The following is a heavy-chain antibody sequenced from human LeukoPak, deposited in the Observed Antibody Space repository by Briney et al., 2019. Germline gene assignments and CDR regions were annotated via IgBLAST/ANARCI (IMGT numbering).Heavy chain of an antibody. D-gene: IGHD3-22*01. V-gene: IGHV3-23*01. CDR2: ISDSGNT. Sequence: GGSLRLSCAASGFTLSSYAMSWVRQAPGKGLEWVSAISDSGNTYHADSVKGRFTISRDSSKNTLFLQMNRLRPEDAAVYYCAKDRAHKYYYDSSGYYHDAFDIWGQGTMVTVSS. CDR3: AKDRAHKYYYDSSGYYHDAFDI. CDR1: GFTLSSYA. J-gene: IGHJ3*02.